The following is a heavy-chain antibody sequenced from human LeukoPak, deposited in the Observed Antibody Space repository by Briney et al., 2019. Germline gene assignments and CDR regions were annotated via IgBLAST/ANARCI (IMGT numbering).Heavy chain of an antibody. CDR1: GFTFSIYS. J-gene: IGHJ6*03. CDR3: ARDYFDSSDYPQTYYYYYMDV. D-gene: IGHD3-22*01. V-gene: IGHV3-21*01. Sequence: GGSLRLSCAASGFTFSIYSMNWVRQAPGKGLEWVASISSTSTFIYSADSVKGRFTISRDTAKNSLFLQMNSLRAEDTAIYYCARDYFDSSDYPQTYYYYYMDVWGKGTTVTVSS. CDR2: ISSTSTFI.